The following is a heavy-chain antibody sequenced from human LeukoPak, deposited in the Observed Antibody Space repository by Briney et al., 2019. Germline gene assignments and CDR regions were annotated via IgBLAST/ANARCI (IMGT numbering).Heavy chain of an antibody. J-gene: IGHJ5*02. Sequence: SETLSLTCTVSGGSISSSSYYWGWIRQPPGKGLEGIGSRSYSGTTYYNPSLKSRVTISVDTSKNQFSLKLNSVTAADTAVYYCARTTYYYDSSGFPENWIDPWGQGTLVTVSS. D-gene: IGHD3-22*01. CDR2: RSYSGTT. CDR3: ARTTYYYDSSGFPENWIDP. CDR1: GGSISSSSYY. V-gene: IGHV4-39*01.